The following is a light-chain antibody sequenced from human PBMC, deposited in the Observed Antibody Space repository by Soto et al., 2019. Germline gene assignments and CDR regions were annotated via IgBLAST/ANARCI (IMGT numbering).Light chain of an antibody. CDR2: AVS. CDR1: QGINIF. V-gene: IGKV1-9*01. J-gene: IGKJ2*01. CDR3: QQRNSYPRT. Sequence: DIQLTQSPSFLSASVGDRVTITCRASQGINIFLAWFQQKPGKAPNLLISAVSTLQSGVPSRFSGSGSETEFTLTIPSLQPEDSATYYCQQRNSYPRTVGQGTKVDSK.